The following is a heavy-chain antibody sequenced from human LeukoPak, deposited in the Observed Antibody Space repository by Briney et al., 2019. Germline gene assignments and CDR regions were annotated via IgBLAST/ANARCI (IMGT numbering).Heavy chain of an antibody. CDR2: INHRGGT. CDR3: ATRDY. Sequence: SETLSLTCVVYGGSFSNYYWSWIRQPPGKGLEWIGVINHRGGTNYNPSLKSRVTIAADTSKNQFSLKLTSVTAADTAVYYCATRDYWGQGTLVTVSS. J-gene: IGHJ4*02. CDR1: GGSFSNYY. V-gene: IGHV4-34*01.